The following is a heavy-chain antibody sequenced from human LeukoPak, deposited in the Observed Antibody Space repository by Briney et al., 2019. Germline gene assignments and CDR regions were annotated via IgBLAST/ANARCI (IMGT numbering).Heavy chain of an antibody. CDR1: GYTFTSYG. Sequence: GASVKVSCKASGYTFTSYGTSWVRQAPGQGLEWMGWISAYNGNTNYAQKLQGRVTMTTDTSTSTAYMELRSLRSDDTAVYYCARSPYYYDSSGYPWGYYFDYWGQGTLVTVSS. CDR3: ARSPYYYDSSGYPWGYYFDY. CDR2: ISAYNGNT. J-gene: IGHJ4*02. D-gene: IGHD3-22*01. V-gene: IGHV1-18*01.